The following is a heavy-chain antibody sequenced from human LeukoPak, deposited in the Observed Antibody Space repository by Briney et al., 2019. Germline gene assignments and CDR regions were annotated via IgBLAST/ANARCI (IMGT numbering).Heavy chain of an antibody. J-gene: IGHJ5*02. Sequence: PGGSLRLSCAASGFTFSSYWMHWVRQAPGKGLVWVSRINSDGSSTSYADSVKGRFTISRDNAKNTLYLQMNSLRAEGTAVYYCARDGGGCSGGSCYENWFDPWGQGTLVTVSS. CDR3: ARDGGGCSGGSCYENWFDP. V-gene: IGHV3-74*01. CDR1: GFTFSSYW. CDR2: INSDGSST. D-gene: IGHD2-15*01.